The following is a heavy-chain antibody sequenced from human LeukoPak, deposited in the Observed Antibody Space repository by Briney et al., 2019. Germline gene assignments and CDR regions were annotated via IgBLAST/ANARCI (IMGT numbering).Heavy chain of an antibody. V-gene: IGHV1-69*04. D-gene: IGHD5-18*01. CDR2: IIPILGIA. CDR3: ARLGYSYAESIDY. CDR1: GGTFSSYA. J-gene: IGHJ4*02. Sequence: SVKVSCKASGGTFSSYAISWVRQAPGQGLEWTGRIIPILGIANYAQKFQGRVTITADESTSTAYMELSSLRSEDTAVYYCARLGYSYAESIDYWGEGTLVTVSS.